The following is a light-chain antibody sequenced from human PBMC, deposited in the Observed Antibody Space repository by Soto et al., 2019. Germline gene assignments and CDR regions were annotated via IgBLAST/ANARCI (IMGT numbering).Light chain of an antibody. V-gene: IGLV1-44*01. Sequence: QSVLTQPPSASGTPGETVTISCSGTSSNLAGYTVNWYHQVPGAAPKVLIYSNNQRPSGVPDRISGSKSGTSASLAISGLQSEDEGDYYCAAWDDSLNGVVFGGGTKRPS. CDR2: SNN. CDR1: SSNLAGYT. J-gene: IGLJ2*01. CDR3: AAWDDSLNGVV.